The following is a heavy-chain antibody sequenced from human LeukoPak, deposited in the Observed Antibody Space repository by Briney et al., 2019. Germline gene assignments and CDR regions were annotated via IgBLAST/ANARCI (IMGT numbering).Heavy chain of an antibody. D-gene: IGHD2-15*01. Sequence: GGSLRLSCAASGFTVANDRMSWVRQPPGKGLEWVSYISSSSSSSMYYADSVKGRFTISRDNAKNSLYLQMNSLRDEDTAVYYCAQKGGADYWGQGTLVTVSS. CDR2: ISSSSSSSM. J-gene: IGHJ4*02. CDR3: AQKGGADY. V-gene: IGHV3-48*02. CDR1: GFTVANDR.